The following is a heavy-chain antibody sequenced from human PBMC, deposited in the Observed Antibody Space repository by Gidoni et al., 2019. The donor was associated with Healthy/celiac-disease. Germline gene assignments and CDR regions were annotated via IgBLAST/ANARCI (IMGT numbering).Heavy chain of an antibody. Sequence: EVQLVESGGGLVKPGGSLRLSGAASGFTFSSYSMNWVRQAPGKGLEWVSSISSSSSYIYYADSVKGRFTISRDNAKNSLYLQMNSLRAEDTAVYYCARVGRITIAERNFDYWGQGTLVTVSS. CDR1: GFTFSSYS. CDR2: ISSSSSYI. J-gene: IGHJ4*02. D-gene: IGHD3-3*01. CDR3: ARVGRITIAERNFDY. V-gene: IGHV3-21*01.